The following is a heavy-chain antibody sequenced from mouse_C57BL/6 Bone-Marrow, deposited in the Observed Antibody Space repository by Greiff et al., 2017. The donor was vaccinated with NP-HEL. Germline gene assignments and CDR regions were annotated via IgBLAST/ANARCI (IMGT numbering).Heavy chain of an antibody. V-gene: IGHV1-42*01. CDR2: INPSTGGT. CDR1: GYSFTGYY. J-gene: IGHJ3*01. Sequence: VQLQQSGPELVKPGASVKISCTASGYSFTGYYMNWVKQSPEQSLEWIGEINPSTGGTTYTQKFKAKATLTVDKSSSAAYMQRKSLTSEDAAVYYSARDGYYTGLAYWGQGTLVTVSA. D-gene: IGHD2-3*01. CDR3: ARDGYYTGLAY.